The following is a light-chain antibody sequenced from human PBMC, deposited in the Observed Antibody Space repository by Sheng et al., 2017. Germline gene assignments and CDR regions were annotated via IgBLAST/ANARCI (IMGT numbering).Light chain of an antibody. Sequence: EIMMTQSPATLSVSPGERATLSCRASQSVGSNLAWYQQKPGQAPRLLIYGASIRANDIPASFSGSGSGTEFSLTITSLQSEDFALYYCQQYDNWPVTFGQGTRLEIK. V-gene: IGKV3-15*01. CDR1: QSVGSN. CDR2: GAS. CDR3: QQYDNWPVT. J-gene: IGKJ5*01.